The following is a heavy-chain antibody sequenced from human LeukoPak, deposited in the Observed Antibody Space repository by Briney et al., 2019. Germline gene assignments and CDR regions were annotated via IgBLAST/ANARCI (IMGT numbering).Heavy chain of an antibody. CDR1: GYTFTGYY. V-gene: IGHV1-2*02. Sequence: ASVKVSCKASGYTFTGYYMHWVRQAPGQGLEWMGWINPNSGGTNYAQKFQGRVTMTRDTSISTAYMELSRLRSDDTAVYYCTRPRHGEVRSMSYDYYYMDVWGKGTTVTVSS. CDR3: TRPRHGEVRSMSYDYYYMDV. CDR2: INPNSGGT. D-gene: IGHD3-10*01. J-gene: IGHJ6*03.